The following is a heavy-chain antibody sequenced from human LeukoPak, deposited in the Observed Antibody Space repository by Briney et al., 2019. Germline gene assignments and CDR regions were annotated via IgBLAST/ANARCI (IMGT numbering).Heavy chain of an antibody. CDR2: INHSGST. CDR1: GGSFSGYY. V-gene: IGHV4-34*01. J-gene: IGHJ4*02. CDR3: ARHNTAMVASTAY. Sequence: SEALSLTCAVYGGSFSGYYWSWIRQPPGKGLEWIGEINHSGSTNYNPSLKSRVTISVDTSKNQFSLKLSSVAAADTAVYYCARHNTAMVASTAYWGQGTLVTVSS. D-gene: IGHD5-18*01.